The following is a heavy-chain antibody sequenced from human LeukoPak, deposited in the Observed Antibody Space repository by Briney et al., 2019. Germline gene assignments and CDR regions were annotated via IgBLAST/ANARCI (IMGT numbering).Heavy chain of an antibody. CDR1: GGSISSYY. Sequence: PSETLSLTCTVSGGSISSYYWGWIRQPPGKGLEWIGSIYYSGSTYYNPSLKSRVTISVDTSKNQFSLKLSSVTAADTAVYYCASSIFGVVIDFDYWGQGTLVTVSS. V-gene: IGHV4-39*07. CDR3: ASSIFGVVIDFDY. D-gene: IGHD3-3*01. CDR2: IYYSGST. J-gene: IGHJ4*02.